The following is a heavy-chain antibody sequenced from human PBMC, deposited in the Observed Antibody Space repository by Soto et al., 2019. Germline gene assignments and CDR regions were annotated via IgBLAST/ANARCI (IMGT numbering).Heavy chain of an antibody. CDR3: ARDRLGARVINY. CDR2: IRISSSYI. D-gene: IGHD1-26*01. J-gene: IGHJ4*02. CDR1: GFTFRSNN. V-gene: IGHV3-21*01. Sequence: SGFTFRSNNMNWVIQAPAKGLEWVSSIRISSSYIYYADSVKGRFTISRDNAKNSLYLQMNSLRAEDTAVYYCARDRLGARVINYWGQGTLVTVSS.